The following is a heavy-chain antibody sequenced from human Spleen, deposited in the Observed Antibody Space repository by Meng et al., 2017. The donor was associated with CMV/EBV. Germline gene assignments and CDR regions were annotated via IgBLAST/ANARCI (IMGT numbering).Heavy chain of an antibody. V-gene: IGHV4-30-4*08. CDR1: GGSISSGDYY. D-gene: IGHD2-2*02. CDR3: VSTYCSSTSCYNYFEY. Sequence: SETLSLTCTVSGGSISSGDYYWSWIRQPPGKGLEWIGYIYYSGSTYYNPSLKSRVTISVDTSKNQFSLKLSSVTAADTAVYYCVSTYCSSTSCYNYFEYWGQGTLVTVSS. J-gene: IGHJ4*02. CDR2: IYYSGST.